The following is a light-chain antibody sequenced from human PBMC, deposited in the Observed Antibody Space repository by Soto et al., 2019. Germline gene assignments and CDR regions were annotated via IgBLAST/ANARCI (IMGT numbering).Light chain of an antibody. CDR1: SSDISAYNY. Sequence: QSVLTQPTSVSGSPGQSVTISCTGTSSDISAYNYACWYQQQPGNAPKLMISDVRNRPAGVANRFSGSKSGNTAPLTIAGLQADDEAYYYCSSYTSRSAVVFGGGTKLTVL. V-gene: IGLV2-14*03. CDR3: SSYTSRSAVV. J-gene: IGLJ2*01. CDR2: DVR.